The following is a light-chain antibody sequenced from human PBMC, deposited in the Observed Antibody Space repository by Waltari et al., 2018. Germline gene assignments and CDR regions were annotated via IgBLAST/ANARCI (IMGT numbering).Light chain of an antibody. CDR1: QSVLYSTSNKNY. Sequence: IVMTQSTDSQAESLCVWATNICRSSQSVLYSTSNKNYLSWYQQKRGQPHKVLIYWASTRESGVPDRVTGGGSGADFTLTISSLQAADVSVYYCCQHCITLCSFALGTRLDI. J-gene: IGKJ3*01. CDR3: CQHCITLCS. CDR2: WAS. V-gene: IGKV4-1*01.